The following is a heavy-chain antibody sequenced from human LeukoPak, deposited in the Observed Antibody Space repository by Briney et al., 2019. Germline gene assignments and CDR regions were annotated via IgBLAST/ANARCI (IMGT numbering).Heavy chain of an antibody. CDR3: ARPQADYGGRGPPTH. CDR1: GFTFSSYG. Sequence: GGSLRLSCAASGFTFSSYGMHWVRQAPGKGLEWVAFIRYDGSNKYYADSVKGRFTISRDNSKNTLYLQMNSLRAEDTAVYYCARPQADYGGRGPPTHWGQGTLVTVSS. J-gene: IGHJ4*02. CDR2: IRYDGSNK. D-gene: IGHD4-23*01. V-gene: IGHV3-30*02.